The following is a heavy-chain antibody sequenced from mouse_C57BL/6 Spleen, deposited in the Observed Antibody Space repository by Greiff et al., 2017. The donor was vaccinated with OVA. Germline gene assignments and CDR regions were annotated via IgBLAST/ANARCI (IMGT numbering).Heavy chain of an antibody. CDR1: GFPFTAYY. V-gene: IGHV1-36*01. CDR2: VYPYIGGP. CDR3: ARSGGSNYLFDY. D-gene: IGHD2-5*01. J-gene: IGHJ2*01. Sequence: EVQLQQSGPVLVKPGPSVKISFKPSGFPFTAYYITWVTQSHGKSLEWIGLVYPYIGGPSSNPKLKGKATLTVDPSSSTAYMELNSLTSEDSAVYYCARSGGSNYLFDYWGQGTTLTVSS.